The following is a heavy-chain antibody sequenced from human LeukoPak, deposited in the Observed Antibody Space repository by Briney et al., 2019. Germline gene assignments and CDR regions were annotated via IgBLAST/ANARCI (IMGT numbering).Heavy chain of an antibody. CDR1: GFTFSSYA. CDR2: ISGSGEST. Sequence: GGSLRLSCAASGFTFSSYAMTWVPQAPGKGLEWVPEISGSGESTYYGDSAKGRFTISRDNSKNTLYLQMNSLRAGDTAIYYCAREHWDFDYWGQGTLVTVSS. V-gene: IGHV3-23*01. CDR3: AREHWDFDY. D-gene: IGHD7-27*01. J-gene: IGHJ4*02.